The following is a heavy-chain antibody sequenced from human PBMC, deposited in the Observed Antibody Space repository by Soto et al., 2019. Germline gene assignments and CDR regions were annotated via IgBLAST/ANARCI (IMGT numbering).Heavy chain of an antibody. CDR1: GGSISSYY. CDR3: AREAKPLGAYWSGYHGWFDP. CDR2: IYYSGST. D-gene: IGHD3-3*01. Sequence: SETLSLTCTVSGGSISSYYWSRIRQPPGKGLEWIGYIYYSGSTNYNPSLKSRVTISVDTSKNQFSLKLSSVTAADTAVYYCAREAKPLGAYWSGYHGWFDPWGQGTLVTVSS. V-gene: IGHV4-59*01. J-gene: IGHJ5*02.